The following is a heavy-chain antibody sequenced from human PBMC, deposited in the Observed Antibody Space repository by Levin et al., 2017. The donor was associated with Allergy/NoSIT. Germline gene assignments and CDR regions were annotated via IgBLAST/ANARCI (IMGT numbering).Heavy chain of an antibody. Sequence: GESLKISCKASAYTFTGYYMHWVRQAPGQGLEWMGWINPNSGDTNYAQKFQGRVTMTRDTSISTAYMELSRLRSDDTAVYYCARPSYYGSGRYDFDYWGQGTLVTVSS. CDR2: INPNSGDT. V-gene: IGHV1-2*02. CDR1: AYTFTGYY. CDR3: ARPSYYGSGRYDFDY. J-gene: IGHJ4*02. D-gene: IGHD3-10*01.